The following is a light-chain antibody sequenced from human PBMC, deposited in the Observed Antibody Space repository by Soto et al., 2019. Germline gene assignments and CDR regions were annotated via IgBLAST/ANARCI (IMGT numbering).Light chain of an antibody. CDR3: QQRSK. J-gene: IGKJ1*01. CDR2: DAS. V-gene: IGKV3-11*01. CDR1: QSVSSY. Sequence: EIVLTQSPATLPLSPGERATLSCRASQSVSSYLAWYQQKPGQAPRLLIYDASNRATGIPARFSGSGSGTNFTFTISSQEPEDFAVYYCQQRSKFGQGTKVDIK.